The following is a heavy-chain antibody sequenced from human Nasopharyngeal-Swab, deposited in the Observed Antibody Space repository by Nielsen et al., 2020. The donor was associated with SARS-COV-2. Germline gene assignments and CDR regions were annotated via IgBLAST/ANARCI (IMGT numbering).Heavy chain of an antibody. D-gene: IGHD1-14*01. Sequence: GGSLRLSCAASGFSFDYYVMHWVRQAPGKGLEWVSSISWNSGRLDYADSVKGRFTISRDNAGTSLSLQMNSLRAEDTAVYYCARFSNKGNRYWFFDLWGRGTLVTVSS. CDR2: ISWNSGRL. J-gene: IGHJ2*01. CDR3: ARFSNKGNRYWFFDL. CDR1: GFSFDYYV. V-gene: IGHV3-9*01.